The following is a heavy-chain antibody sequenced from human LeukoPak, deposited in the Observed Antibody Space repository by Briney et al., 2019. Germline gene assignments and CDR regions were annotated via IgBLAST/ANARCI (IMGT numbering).Heavy chain of an antibody. D-gene: IGHD2-2*01. Sequence: GGSLRLSCATSGFTYSSCVMAWIRQAPGKGLEWVSSISGSGGSTYYADSVKGRFTISRDNSMNTLYLQMNSLTAEDTAVYYCAKRHCSSTHCYAFDYWGQGTLVTVSS. CDR2: ISGSGGST. CDR3: AKRHCSSTHCYAFDY. J-gene: IGHJ4*02. CDR1: GFTYSSCV. V-gene: IGHV3-23*01.